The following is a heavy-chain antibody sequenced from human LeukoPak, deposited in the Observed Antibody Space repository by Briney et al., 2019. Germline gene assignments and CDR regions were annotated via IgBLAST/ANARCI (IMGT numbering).Heavy chain of an antibody. CDR1: GYTFTGYN. CDR2: IIPIFGTA. V-gene: IGHV1-18*04. CDR3: ARGDSGYDWESFYDY. Sequence: ASVKVSCKASGYTFTGYNIHWVRQAPGQGLEWMGGIIPIFGTANYAQKLQGRVTMTTDTSTSTAYMELRSLRSDDTAVYYCARGDSGYDWESFYDYWGQGTLVTVSS. D-gene: IGHD5-12*01. J-gene: IGHJ4*02.